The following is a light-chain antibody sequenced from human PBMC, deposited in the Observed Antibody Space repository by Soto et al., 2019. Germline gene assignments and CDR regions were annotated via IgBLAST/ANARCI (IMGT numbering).Light chain of an antibody. CDR3: QQFDNLPFT. Sequence: DIQMTQSPSSLSASVGDRVTIICQASHDINNYLNWYQQKPGKAPKLLIYYSSNLEIGVPSRFSGSGYGPRFSFTISSLQPEDIATYYCQQFDNLPFTFGQGTRLEIK. CDR1: HDINNY. J-gene: IGKJ5*01. CDR2: YSS. V-gene: IGKV1-33*01.